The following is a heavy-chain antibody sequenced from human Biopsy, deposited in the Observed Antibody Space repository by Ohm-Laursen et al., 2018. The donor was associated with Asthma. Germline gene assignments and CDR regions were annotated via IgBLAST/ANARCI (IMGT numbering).Heavy chain of an antibody. J-gene: IGHJ4*02. D-gene: IGHD3-3*01. V-gene: IGHV3-30-3*01. CDR3: AKRRGYSDLTDFDH. CDR1: GLTFSSNA. Sequence: SLRLSCAASGLTFSSNAMHWVRQAPGKGLEWVTVVSYDGGVVHYADSMKGRFTISRDNAKSTLYLQMNRLRTDDTAVYFCAKRRGYSDLTDFDHWGQGTLVTVSS. CDR2: VSYDGGVV.